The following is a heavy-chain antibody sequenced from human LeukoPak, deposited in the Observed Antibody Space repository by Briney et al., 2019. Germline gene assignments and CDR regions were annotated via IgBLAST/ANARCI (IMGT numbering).Heavy chain of an antibody. CDR2: IYHSGST. Sequence: SETLSLTCTVSGGSISSYYWSWIRQPPGKGLEWIGYIYHSGSTNYNPSLKSRVTIPVDTSKNEFSLKLTSVTPEDTAVYYCAREDSSGWYRGYYFDYWGQGTLVTVSS. CDR1: GGSISSYY. D-gene: IGHD6-19*01. CDR3: AREDSSGWYRGYYFDY. J-gene: IGHJ4*02. V-gene: IGHV4-59*12.